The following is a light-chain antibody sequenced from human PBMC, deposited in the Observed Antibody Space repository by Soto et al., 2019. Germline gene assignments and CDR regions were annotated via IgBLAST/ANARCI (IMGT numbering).Light chain of an antibody. CDR2: EVT. J-gene: IGLJ1*01. V-gene: IGLV2-23*02. Sequence: QSVLTQPASVSGSPVQSITISCTGTSSDVGRYNFVSWYQQHPGKVPKLMIYEVTKRPSGVSNRFSGSKSGNTASLTISGLQAEDEADYYCCSDTGNDAYVFGPGTKVTVL. CDR3: CSDTGNDAYV. CDR1: SSDVGRYNF.